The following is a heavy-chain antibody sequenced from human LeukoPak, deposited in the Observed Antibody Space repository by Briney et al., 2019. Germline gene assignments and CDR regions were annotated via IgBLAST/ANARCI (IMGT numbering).Heavy chain of an antibody. Sequence: ASVTVSCKASGYSFTNYGITWVRQVPGQGLEWMGWISSYNGNTNYAQKFQDRISVTTVTSTNTAYMELRSLTSDDTAMYYCARDQGGSLDVGSFDYWGQGTLVTVSS. D-gene: IGHD1-26*01. V-gene: IGHV1-18*01. CDR3: ARDQGGSLDVGSFDY. J-gene: IGHJ4*02. CDR1: GYSFTNYG. CDR2: ISSYNGNT.